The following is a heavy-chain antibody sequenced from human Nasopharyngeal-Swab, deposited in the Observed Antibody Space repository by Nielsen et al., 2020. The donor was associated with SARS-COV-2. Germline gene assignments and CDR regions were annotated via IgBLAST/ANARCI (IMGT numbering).Heavy chain of an antibody. CDR1: GFTFSSYR. CDR3: ARHPTMVRGLRYYWYFDL. D-gene: IGHD3-10*01. CDR2: ISSSSSYI. J-gene: IGHJ2*01. Sequence: GGSLRLSCAASGFTFSSYRMNWVRQAPGKGLEWVSSISSSSSYIYYADSVKGRFTISRDNAKNSLYLQMNSLRAEDTAVYYCARHPTMVRGLRYYWYFDLWGRGTLVTVSS. V-gene: IGHV3-21*01.